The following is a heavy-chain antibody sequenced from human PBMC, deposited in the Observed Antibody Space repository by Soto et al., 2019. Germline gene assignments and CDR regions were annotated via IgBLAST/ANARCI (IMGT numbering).Heavy chain of an antibody. J-gene: IGHJ5*02. CDR2: IFSNDEK. D-gene: IGHD1-26*01. V-gene: IGHV2-26*01. CDR3: ARIKGDSGSYLGWYFGKEPPVGSINWFDP. Sequence: QVTLKESGPVLVKPTETLTLTCTVSGFSLSNARMGVSWIRQPPGKALEWLAHIFSNDEKSYSTSLKSRLTISQATSKSQVVLTMTNMDPVDTATYDCARIKGDSGSYLGWYFGKEPPVGSINWFDPWGQGTLVTVSS. CDR1: GFSLSNARMG.